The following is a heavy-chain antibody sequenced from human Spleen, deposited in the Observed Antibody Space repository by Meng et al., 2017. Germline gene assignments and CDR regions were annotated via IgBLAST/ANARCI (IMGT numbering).Heavy chain of an antibody. V-gene: IGHV1-69*06. Sequence: QGPLGESGAEVKKPGSSVKVSCKASGGTVSSYAISWVRQAPGQGLEWVAGIIPLFGTPNYAQKFQGRVTITADKSTNTAYMELSSLRSEDTAMYYCATTPGTFYYDTSGQNGFDSWGQGTLVTVSS. J-gene: IGHJ4*02. CDR1: GGTVSSYA. CDR3: ATTPGTFYYDTSGQNGFDS. D-gene: IGHD3-22*01. CDR2: IIPLFGTP.